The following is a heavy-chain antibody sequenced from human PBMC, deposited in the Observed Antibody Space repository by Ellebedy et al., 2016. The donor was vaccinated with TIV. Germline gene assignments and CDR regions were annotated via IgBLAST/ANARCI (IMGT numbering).Heavy chain of an antibody. J-gene: IGHJ4*02. CDR2: INAGNGNT. D-gene: IGHD3-16*02. V-gene: IGHV1-3*01. Sequence: AASVKVSCKASGYTFTNYAMHWVRQAPGHRLEWMGWINAGNGNTKYSQKFQGRVTMTTDTSTSTAYMELRSLRSDDTAVYYCARDQGDNYVWGSYLDYWGQGTLVTVSS. CDR3: ARDQGDNYVWGSYLDY. CDR1: GYTFTNYA.